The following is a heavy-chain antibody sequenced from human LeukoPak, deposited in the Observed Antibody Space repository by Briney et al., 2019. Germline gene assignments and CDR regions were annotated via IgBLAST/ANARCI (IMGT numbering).Heavy chain of an antibody. D-gene: IGHD2-21*01. CDR3: ARGRGARDCDRLRGCYYYYKDV. Sequence: SETLSLTCAGYGGPFSGYYWSWIRQPPGKQLERIGESDHSENTNYNPSLKSRVTISVATSKNQFSLKLSSVTAADTALYYCARGRGARDCDRLRGCYYYYKDVWGKGTTVTVSS. J-gene: IGHJ6*03. V-gene: IGHV4-34*01. CDR2: SDHSENT. CDR1: GGPFSGYY.